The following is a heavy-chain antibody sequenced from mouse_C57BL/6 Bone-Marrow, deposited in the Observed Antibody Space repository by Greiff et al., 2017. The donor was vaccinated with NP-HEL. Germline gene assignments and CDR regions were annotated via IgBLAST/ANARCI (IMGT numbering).Heavy chain of an antibody. CDR1: GYTFTSYW. Sequence: VQLQQPGAELVRPGTSVKLSCKASGYTFTSYWMHWVKQRPGQGLEWIGVIDPSDSYTNYNQKFKGKATLTVDTSSSTAYMQLSSLTSEDSAVYYCARLRYYGKAYWGQGTLVTVSA. CDR2: IDPSDSYT. V-gene: IGHV1-59*01. D-gene: IGHD1-1*01. J-gene: IGHJ3*01. CDR3: ARLRYYGKAY.